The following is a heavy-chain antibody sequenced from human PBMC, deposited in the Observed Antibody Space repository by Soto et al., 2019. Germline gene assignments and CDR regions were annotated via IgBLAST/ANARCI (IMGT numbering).Heavy chain of an antibody. V-gene: IGHV1-69*02. CDR1: GGTFSSYT. D-gene: IGHD5-12*01. J-gene: IGHJ4*02. CDR2: IIPILGIA. CDR3: ARAPLDIVANDVYYFDY. Sequence: QVQLVQSGAEVKKPGSSVKVSCKASGGTFSSYTISWVRQAPGQGLEWMGRIIPILGIANYAQKFQGRVTITADKSTNTAYMELSSLRSEDTAVYYCARAPLDIVANDVYYFDYWGQGTLVTVSS.